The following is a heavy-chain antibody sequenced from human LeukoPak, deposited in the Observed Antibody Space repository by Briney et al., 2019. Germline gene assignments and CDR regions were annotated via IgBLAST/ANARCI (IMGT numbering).Heavy chain of an antibody. CDR2: IYPGDSDT. J-gene: IGHJ6*03. CDR1: GYSFTSYC. D-gene: IGHD6-19*01. Sequence: GESLKISCKGSGYSFTSYCIGWVRQMPGKGLEWMGIIYPGDSDTRYSPSFQGQVTISADKSISTAYLQWSSLKASDTAMYYCARQGGGWYPHKNYYYYYMDVWGKGTTVTVSS. V-gene: IGHV5-51*01. CDR3: ARQGGGWYPHKNYYYYYMDV.